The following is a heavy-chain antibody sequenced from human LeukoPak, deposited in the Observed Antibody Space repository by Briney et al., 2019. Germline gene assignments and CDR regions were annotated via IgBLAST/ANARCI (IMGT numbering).Heavy chain of an antibody. CDR2: INHSGST. D-gene: IGHD3-22*01. CDR1: GGSFSGYY. V-gene: IGHV4-34*01. J-gene: IGHJ3*02. Sequence: SETLSLTCAVYGGSFSGYYWSWIRQPPGKGLEWIGEINHSGSTNYNPSPKSRVTISVDTSKNQFSLKLSSVTAADTAVYYCAREDRGGVVNTTLDAFDIWGQGTMVTVSS. CDR3: AREDRGGVVNTTLDAFDI.